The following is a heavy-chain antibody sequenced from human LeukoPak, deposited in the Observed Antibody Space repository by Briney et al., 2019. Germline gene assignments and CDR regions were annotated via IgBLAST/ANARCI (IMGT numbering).Heavy chain of an antibody. CDR1: GFTFSSYS. V-gene: IGHV3-21*01. D-gene: IGHD5-12*01. J-gene: IGHJ4*02. CDR2: ISSSSSYI. CDR3: ARDQDSGYDNYFDY. Sequence: KSGGSLRLSCAASGFTFSSYSMNWVLQAPGKGLEWVSSISSSSSYIYYADSVKGRFTISRDNAKNSLYLQMSSLRAEDTAVYYCARDQDSGYDNYFDYWGQGTLVTVSS.